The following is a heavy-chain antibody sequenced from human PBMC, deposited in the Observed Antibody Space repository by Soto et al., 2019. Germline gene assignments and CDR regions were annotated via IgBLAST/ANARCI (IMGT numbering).Heavy chain of an antibody. CDR2: MNPNSGNT. Sequence: ASVKVSCKASGYTFTSYDINWVRQATGQGLEWMGWMNPNSGNTGYAQKFQGRATMTRNTSISTAYMELSSLRSEDTAVYYCARGKWELLSGTYYYYGMDVWGQGTTVTVSS. CDR1: GYTFTSYD. D-gene: IGHD1-26*01. V-gene: IGHV1-8*01. J-gene: IGHJ6*02. CDR3: ARGKWELLSGTYYYYGMDV.